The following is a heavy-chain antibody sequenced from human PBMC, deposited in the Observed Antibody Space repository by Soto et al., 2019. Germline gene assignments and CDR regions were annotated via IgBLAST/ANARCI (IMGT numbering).Heavy chain of an antibody. CDR2: VGGSDEYT. Sequence: EVQLLESGGGLEQPGGSLRLSCVVSGFTFGTYAMSWVRQAPERGLEWVSAVGGSDEYTYYADSVKARFTISRDNFKNTLSLQMNSLRAEDTALYYCVKGSRSSRPYYFDHWGQGTLVTVSS. D-gene: IGHD3-10*01. CDR3: VKGSRSSRPYYFDH. J-gene: IGHJ4*02. CDR1: GFTFGTYA. V-gene: IGHV3-23*01.